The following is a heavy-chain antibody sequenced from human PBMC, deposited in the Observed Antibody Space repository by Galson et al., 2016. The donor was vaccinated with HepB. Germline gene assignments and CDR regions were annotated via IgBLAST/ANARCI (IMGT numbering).Heavy chain of an antibody. D-gene: IGHD1-26*01. V-gene: IGHV3-21*01. CDR1: GFTFSWFG. Sequence: SLRLSCAASGFTFSWFGMHWVRQAPGKGLEWVSSTSSSSSYIYYADSVKGRFTISRDNAKNSLYLQMNSLRAEDTAVYYCARGDIVGAIFDYWGQGTLVTVSS. J-gene: IGHJ4*02. CDR2: TSSSSSYI. CDR3: ARGDIVGAIFDY.